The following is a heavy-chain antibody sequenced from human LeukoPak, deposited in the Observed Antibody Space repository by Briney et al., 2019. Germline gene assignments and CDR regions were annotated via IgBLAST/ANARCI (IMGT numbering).Heavy chain of an antibody. V-gene: IGHV3-48*01. J-gene: IGHJ4*02. CDR2: ISSSSSTI. Sequence: GGSLRLSCAAYGFTFISYSMNWVRQAAGKGLEWVSYISSSSSTIYYSDSVKGRFTISRDNAKNPLYLQMNSLRAEDTAVYYCARRAAASADYFDYWGQGTLVTVSS. CDR3: ARRAAASADYFDY. CDR1: GFTFISYS. D-gene: IGHD6-25*01.